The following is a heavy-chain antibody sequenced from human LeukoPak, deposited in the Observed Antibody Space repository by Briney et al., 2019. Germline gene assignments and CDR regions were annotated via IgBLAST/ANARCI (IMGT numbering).Heavy chain of an antibody. J-gene: IGHJ4*02. V-gene: IGHV3-30*02. CDR3: AKAIKNYDSSGVLDY. CDR1: GFTFSSYG. D-gene: IGHD3-22*01. Sequence: GGSLRLSCAASGFTFSSYGMHWVRQAPGKGLEWVAFIRYDGSNKYYADSVKGRFTISRDNSKNTLYLQMNSLRAEDTAVYYCAKAIKNYDSSGVLDYWGQGTLVTDSS. CDR2: IRYDGSNK.